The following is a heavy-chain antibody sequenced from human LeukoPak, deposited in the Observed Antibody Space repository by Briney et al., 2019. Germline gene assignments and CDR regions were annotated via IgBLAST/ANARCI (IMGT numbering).Heavy chain of an antibody. CDR1: GGTFSSYA. CDR2: IIPIFGTA. V-gene: IGHV1-69*13. D-gene: IGHD6-6*01. Sequence: ASVKVSCKASGGTFSSYAISWVRQAPGQGLEWMGGIIPIFGTANYAQKFQGRVTITADESTSTAYMELSSLRSEYTAVYYCARSIAARRWDAFDIWGQGTMVTVSS. J-gene: IGHJ3*02. CDR3: ARSIAARRWDAFDI.